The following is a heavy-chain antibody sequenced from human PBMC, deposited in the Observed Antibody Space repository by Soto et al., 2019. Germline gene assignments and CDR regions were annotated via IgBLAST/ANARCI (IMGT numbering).Heavy chain of an antibody. V-gene: IGHV3-30*18. D-gene: IGHD5-18*01. CDR3: AKDDSDTALDV. CDR2: ISYDGSNK. CDR1: GFTFSSYG. J-gene: IGHJ6*02. Sequence: GGSLRLSCAASGFTFSSYGMHWVRQAPGKGLEWVAVISYDGSNKYYADSVKGRFTISRDNSKNTLYLQMNSLRAEDTAVYYCAKDDSDTALDVWGQGTTVTVSS.